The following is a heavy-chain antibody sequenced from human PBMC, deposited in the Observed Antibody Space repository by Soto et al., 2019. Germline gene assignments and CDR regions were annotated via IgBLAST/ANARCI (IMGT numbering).Heavy chain of an antibody. CDR3: ARGRTGFSFDY. CDR2: IIPIFGTA. V-gene: IGHV1-69*13. D-gene: IGHD4-17*01. CDR1: GGTFSSYA. J-gene: IGHJ4*02. Sequence: GASVKVSCKASGGTFSSYAISWVRQAPGQGLEWMGGIIPIFGTANYAQKFQGGVTITADESTSTAYMELSSLRSEDTAVYYCARGRTGFSFDYWGQGTLVTVSS.